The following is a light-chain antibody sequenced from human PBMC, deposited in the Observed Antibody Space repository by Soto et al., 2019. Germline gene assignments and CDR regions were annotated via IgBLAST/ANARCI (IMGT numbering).Light chain of an antibody. CDR3: MQSQQSPPT. CDR1: QSLLQSNGYNY. Sequence: DIVMTQSPLSLPVTPGEPASISCSSSQSLLQSNGYNYLDWYLQKPGQSPQLLIYFGSYRASGVPDGFSGSGSGTDFTLKIRRVEAEDVGVYYCMQSQQSPPTFGQGTKVDIK. CDR2: FGS. J-gene: IGKJ1*01. V-gene: IGKV2-28*01.